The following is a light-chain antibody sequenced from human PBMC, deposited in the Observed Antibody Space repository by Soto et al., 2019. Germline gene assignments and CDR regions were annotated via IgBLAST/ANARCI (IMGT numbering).Light chain of an antibody. CDR2: AAS. J-gene: IGKJ1*01. CDR1: QGINSY. CDR3: QQYDSYPRT. Sequence: ALRMTQSPSSFSASTGDGVTITCRASQGINSYLAWYQQKPGKAPKLLIYAASTLQSGVPSRFSGSGSGTDFTLTISCLQSEDFATYYCQQYDSYPRTFGQGTKVEIK. V-gene: IGKV1-8*01.